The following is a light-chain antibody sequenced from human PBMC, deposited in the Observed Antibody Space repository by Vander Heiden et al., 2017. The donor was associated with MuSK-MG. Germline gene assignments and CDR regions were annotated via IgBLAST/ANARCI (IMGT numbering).Light chain of an antibody. CDR2: AAS. V-gene: IGKV1-39*01. CDR3: QQSYSTPPT. J-gene: IGKJ4*01. CDR1: QSISSY. Sequence: DIQMTQSPSSLSAYVGDRVTITCRASQSISSYLNWYQQKPGKAPKLLIYAASSFQSAVPSRFSGSGSGTDFTLTIIRLQPEDFTTYYCQQSYSTPPTFGGGTKVEIK.